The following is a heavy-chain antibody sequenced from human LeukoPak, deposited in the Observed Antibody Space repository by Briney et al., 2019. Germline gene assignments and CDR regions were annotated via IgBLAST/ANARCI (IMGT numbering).Heavy chain of an antibody. CDR1: GGTFSSYA. D-gene: IGHD3-22*01. Sequence: SVKVSCKASGGTFSSYAISWVCQAPGQGLEWMGGIIPIFGTANYAQKFQGRVTITTDESTSTAYMELSSLRSEDTAVYYCARDTWRYYDSSGYSPLGYWGQGTLVTVSS. V-gene: IGHV1-69*05. CDR2: IIPIFGTA. J-gene: IGHJ4*02. CDR3: ARDTWRYYDSSGYSPLGY.